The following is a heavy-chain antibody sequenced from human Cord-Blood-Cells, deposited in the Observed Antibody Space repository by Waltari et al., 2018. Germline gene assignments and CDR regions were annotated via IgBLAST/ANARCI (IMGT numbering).Heavy chain of an antibody. J-gene: IGHJ6*02. CDR3: ARERGYSYGYPRNHYGMDV. V-gene: IGHV1-46*01. D-gene: IGHD5-18*01. Sequence: QVQLVQSGAEVKKPGASVKVSCNASGYTFTSYYMHWVRQAPGQGLEWMGIINPSGGSTSYAQKFQGRVTMTRDTSTSTVYMELSSLRSEDTAVYYCARERGYSYGYPRNHYGMDVWGQGTTVTVSS. CDR2: INPSGGST. CDR1: GYTFTSYY.